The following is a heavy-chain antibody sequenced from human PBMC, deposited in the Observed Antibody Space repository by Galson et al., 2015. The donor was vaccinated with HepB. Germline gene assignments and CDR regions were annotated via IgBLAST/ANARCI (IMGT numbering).Heavy chain of an antibody. V-gene: IGHV6-1*01. J-gene: IGHJ6*03. CDR2: TYYRSKWYN. CDR1: GDSVSSNSAA. D-gene: IGHD1-20*01. Sequence: CAISGDSVSSNSAAWNWIRQSPSRGLEWLGRTYYRSKWYNDYAVSVKSRITINPDTSKNQFSLQLNSVTPEDTAVYYCAREGYNWNGPGYYYYMDVWGKGTTVTISS. CDR3: AREGYNWNGPGYYYYMDV.